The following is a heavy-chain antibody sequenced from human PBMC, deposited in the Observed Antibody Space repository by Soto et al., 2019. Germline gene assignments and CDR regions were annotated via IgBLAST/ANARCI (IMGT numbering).Heavy chain of an antibody. CDR3: ARVGGTGNFDY. CDR2: ISSSSSYI. CDR1: GFTFSSYS. J-gene: IGHJ4*02. D-gene: IGHD1-1*01. V-gene: IGHV3-21*01. Sequence: EVQLVESGGGLVKPGGSLRLSCAASGFTFSSYSMNWVRQAPGKGLEWVSSISSSSSYIYYADSVKGRFTISRDNAKNSLYLQMNSLRAEDTAVYSCARVGGTGNFDYWGQGTLVTVSS.